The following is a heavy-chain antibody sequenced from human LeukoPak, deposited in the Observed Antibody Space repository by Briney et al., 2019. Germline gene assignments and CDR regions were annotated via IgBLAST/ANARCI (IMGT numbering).Heavy chain of an antibody. Sequence: KPGGSLRLSCAASGFTFSNAWMSWVRQAPGKGLEWGGRIKSKTDGGTTDYTAPVKGRFTISRDDSKNTLYLQMNSLKTEDTAVYYCTTGPFDYYGSASYLANGMDVWGQGTTVTVSS. CDR1: GFTFSNAW. CDR2: IKSKTDGGTT. CDR3: TTGPFDYYGSASYLANGMDV. J-gene: IGHJ6*02. D-gene: IGHD3-10*01. V-gene: IGHV3-15*01.